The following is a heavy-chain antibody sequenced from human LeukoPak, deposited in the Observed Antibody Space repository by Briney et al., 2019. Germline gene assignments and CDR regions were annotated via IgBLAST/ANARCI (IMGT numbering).Heavy chain of an antibody. CDR3: ARAGSSSRWVNDY. V-gene: IGHV1-2*02. Sequence: ASVKVSFKASGYTFTGDYMHWVRQAPGQGLEWMGWINPNSGGTNYAQKFQGRVTMTRDTSISTAYMELSRLRSDDTAVFYCARAGSSSRWVNDYWGQGTLVTVSS. CDR1: GYTFTGDY. CDR2: INPNSGGT. J-gene: IGHJ4*02. D-gene: IGHD2-15*01.